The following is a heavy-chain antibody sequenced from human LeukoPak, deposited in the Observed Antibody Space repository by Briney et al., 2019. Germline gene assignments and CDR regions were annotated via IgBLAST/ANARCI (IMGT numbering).Heavy chain of an antibody. J-gene: IGHJ4*02. CDR1: GFTFSRYG. CDR3: ARATYGDYSHHDY. Sequence: GGSLRLSCVASGFTFSRYGMHWVRQAPGKGLEWVSSISSSSSYIYYADSMKGRFTISRDNAKNSLYLQMNSLRAEDTAVYYCARATYGDYSHHDYWGQGTLVTVSS. D-gene: IGHD4-17*01. CDR2: ISSSSSYI. V-gene: IGHV3-21*01.